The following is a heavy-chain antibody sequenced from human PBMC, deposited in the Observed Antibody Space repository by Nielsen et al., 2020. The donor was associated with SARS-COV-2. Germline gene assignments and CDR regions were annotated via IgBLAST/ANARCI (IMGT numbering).Heavy chain of an antibody. CDR2: IYYSGST. CDR1: GGSISSSSYY. CDR3: ARLAVFGTDYYYYYMDV. Sequence: SETPSLTCTVSGGSISSSSYYWGWIRQPPGKGLEWIGSIYYSGSTYYNPSLKSRVTISVDTSKNQFSLKLSSVTAADTAVYYCARLAVFGTDYYYYYMDVWGKGTTVTVSS. J-gene: IGHJ6*03. D-gene: IGHD3-3*01. V-gene: IGHV4-39*01.